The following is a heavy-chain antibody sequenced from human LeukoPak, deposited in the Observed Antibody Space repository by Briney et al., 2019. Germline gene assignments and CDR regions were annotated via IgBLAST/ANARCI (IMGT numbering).Heavy chain of an antibody. CDR1: GYTFTSYD. J-gene: IGHJ4*02. CDR3: AREAGVDTAMVFSLDY. V-gene: IGHV1-69*06. Sequence: ASVKVSCKASGYTFTSYDINWVRQATGQGLEWMGGIIPIFGTANYAQKFQGRVTITADKSTSTAYMQLSSLRSEDTAVYYCAREAGVDTAMVFSLDYWGQGTLVTVSS. CDR2: IIPIFGTA. D-gene: IGHD5-18*01.